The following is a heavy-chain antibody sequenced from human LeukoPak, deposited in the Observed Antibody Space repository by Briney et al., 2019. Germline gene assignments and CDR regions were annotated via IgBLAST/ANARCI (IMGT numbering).Heavy chain of an antibody. J-gene: IGHJ4*02. D-gene: IGHD5-12*01. V-gene: IGHV1-46*03. CDR2: INPSGGST. Sequence: GASVKVSCEASGYTFTSYYMHWARQAPGQGLEWMGIINPSGGSTSYAQKFQGRVTMTRDTSTSTVYMELSSLRSEDTAVYYCARAVATPLYFDYWGQGTLVTVSS. CDR3: ARAVATPLYFDY. CDR1: GYTFTSYY.